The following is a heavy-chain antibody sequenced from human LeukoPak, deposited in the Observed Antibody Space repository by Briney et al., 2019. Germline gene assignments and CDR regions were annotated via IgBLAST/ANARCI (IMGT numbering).Heavy chain of an antibody. CDR2: IYPGDSDT. D-gene: IGHD3-22*01. CDR3: ARAFDYYDSSGYYSPFDY. Sequence: GESLKISCKGSRYSFTSYWIGWVRQMPGKGLEWMGIIYPGDSDTRYSPSFQGQVTISADKSISTAYLQWSSLKASDTAMYYCARAFDYYDSSGYYSPFDYWGQGTLVTVSS. V-gene: IGHV5-51*01. CDR1: RYSFTSYW. J-gene: IGHJ4*02.